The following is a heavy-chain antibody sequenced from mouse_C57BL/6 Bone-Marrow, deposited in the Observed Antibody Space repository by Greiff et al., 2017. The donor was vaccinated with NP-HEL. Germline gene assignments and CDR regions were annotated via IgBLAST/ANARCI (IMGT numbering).Heavy chain of an antibody. Sequence: EVKLVESGGGLVQPGGSLKLSCAASGFTFSDYYMYWVRQTPEKRLEWVAYISNGGGSTYYPDTVKGRFTISRDNAKNTLYLQMSRLKSEDTARYYCARQGGKDYAMDYWGQGTSVTVSS. D-gene: IGHD1-1*02. J-gene: IGHJ4*01. CDR3: ARQGGKDYAMDY. CDR2: ISNGGGST. CDR1: GFTFSDYY. V-gene: IGHV5-12*01.